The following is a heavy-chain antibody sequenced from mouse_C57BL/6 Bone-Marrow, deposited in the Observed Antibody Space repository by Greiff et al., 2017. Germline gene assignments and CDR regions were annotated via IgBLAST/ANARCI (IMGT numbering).Heavy chain of an antibody. CDR1: GYAFSSSW. CDR2: IYPGDGDT. CDR3: ARRYYDGSSLYYAMDY. V-gene: IGHV1-82*01. Sequence: QVQLKESGPELVKPGASVKISCKASGYAFSSSWMNWVKQRPGKGLEWIGRIYPGDGDTNYNGKFKGKATLTADKSSSTAYMQLSSLTSEDSAVYCCARRYYDGSSLYYAMDYWGQGTSVTVSS. D-gene: IGHD1-1*01. J-gene: IGHJ4*01.